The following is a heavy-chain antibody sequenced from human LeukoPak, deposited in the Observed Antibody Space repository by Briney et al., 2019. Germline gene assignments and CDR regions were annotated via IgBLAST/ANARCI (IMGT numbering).Heavy chain of an antibody. D-gene: IGHD4-11*01. Sequence: PGGSLRLSCAASGFTFSSYWMNWVRQAPGKGLEWVANIKQDGSEKYYVDSVKGRFTISRDNAKNSLYLQMNSLGGEDTAVYYCARGGYSNYEGFDYWGQGTLVTVSS. CDR2: IKQDGSEK. CDR1: GFTFSSYW. CDR3: ARGGYSNYEGFDY. J-gene: IGHJ4*02. V-gene: IGHV3-7*05.